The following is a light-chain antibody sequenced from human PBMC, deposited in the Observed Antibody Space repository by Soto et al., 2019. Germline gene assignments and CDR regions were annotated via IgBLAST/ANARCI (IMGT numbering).Light chain of an antibody. V-gene: IGKV3-15*01. CDR1: QSVSGN. J-gene: IGKJ3*01. CDR2: AAS. CDR3: QQYNNWPPIT. Sequence: EIVMTQSPATLSVSPGERATLSCRASQSVSGNLAWCQQKPGQAPRLLIFAASTRATGIPARFSGSGSGTEFTLAILSLQSEDFAVYYCQQYNNWPPITFGPGTKVDIQ.